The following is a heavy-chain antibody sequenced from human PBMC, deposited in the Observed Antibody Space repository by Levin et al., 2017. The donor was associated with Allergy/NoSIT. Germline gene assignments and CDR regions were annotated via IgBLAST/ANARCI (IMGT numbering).Heavy chain of an antibody. CDR1: GGSFSGYY. CDR3: ARSQQWLEAGY. J-gene: IGHJ4*02. V-gene: IGHV4-34*01. CDR2: INHSGST. Sequence: SQTLSLTCAVYGGSFSGYYWSWIRQPPGKGLEWIGEINHSGSTNYNPSLKSRVTISVDTSKNQFSLKLNSVTAADTAVYYCARSQQWLEAGYWGQGTLVTVSS. D-gene: IGHD6-19*01.